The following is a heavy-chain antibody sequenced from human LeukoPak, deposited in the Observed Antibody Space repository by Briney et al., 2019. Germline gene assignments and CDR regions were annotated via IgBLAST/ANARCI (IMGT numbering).Heavy chain of an antibody. V-gene: IGHV4-34*01. CDR1: GGSLRADF. CDR3: ARAPDRIRFDP. J-gene: IGHJ5*02. Sequence: SETLSLTCAVYGGSLRADFWSWIRQPPGKGLEWIGDIHPGGSTKYNPSLESRVTISVDTTKNQFSLRLTSVTAADTAVYYCARAPDRIRFDPWGQGALVTVSS. CDR2: IHPGGST. D-gene: IGHD1-14*01.